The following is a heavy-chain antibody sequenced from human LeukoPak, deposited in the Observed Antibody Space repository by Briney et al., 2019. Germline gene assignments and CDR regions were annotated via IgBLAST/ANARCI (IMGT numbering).Heavy chain of an antibody. Sequence: PGGSLRLSCAASGFTVSSNYMSWVRQAPGKWLEWVSVIYSGGSTYYADSVKGRFTISRDNSKNTLYLQMNSLRAEDTAVYYCASGDSYATSFDYWGQGTLVTVSS. J-gene: IGHJ4*02. V-gene: IGHV3-53*01. CDR3: ASGDSYATSFDY. CDR2: IYSGGST. CDR1: GFTVSSNY. D-gene: IGHD5-18*01.